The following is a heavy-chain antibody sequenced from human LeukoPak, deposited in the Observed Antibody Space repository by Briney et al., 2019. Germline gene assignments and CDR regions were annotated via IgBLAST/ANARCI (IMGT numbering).Heavy chain of an antibody. Sequence: SETLSLTCTVSGGSISSYYWSWILQPPGKGLEWIGYIYDSGSTNYNPPLKSRVTISVDTSKNQFSLNLSSVTAADTAVYYCAGGSSWPHFDYCGQGALVSVSS. CDR3: AGGSSWPHFDY. D-gene: IGHD6-13*01. V-gene: IGHV4-59*01. J-gene: IGHJ4*02. CDR1: GGSISSYY. CDR2: IYDSGST.